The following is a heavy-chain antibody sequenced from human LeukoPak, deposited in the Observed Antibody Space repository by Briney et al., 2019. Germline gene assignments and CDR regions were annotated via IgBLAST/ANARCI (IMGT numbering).Heavy chain of an antibody. V-gene: IGHV3-30-3*01. CDR1: GFTFSSYA. CDR3: ERDRGDSSGYYYGIFDY. CDR2: ISYDGSNK. Sequence: GGSLRLSCAASGFTFSSYAMHWVRQAPGKGLEWVAVISYDGSNKYYADSVEGRFTISRDNSKNTLYLQMNSLRAEDTAVYYCERDRGDSSGYYYGIFDYWGQGTLVTVSS. J-gene: IGHJ4*02. D-gene: IGHD3-22*01.